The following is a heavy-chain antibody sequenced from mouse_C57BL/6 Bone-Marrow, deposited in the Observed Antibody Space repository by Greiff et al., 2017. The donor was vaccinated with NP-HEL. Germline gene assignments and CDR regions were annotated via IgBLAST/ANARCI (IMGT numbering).Heavy chain of an antibody. V-gene: IGHV14-1*01. D-gene: IGHD1-1*01. CDR2: IDPEDGDT. CDR1: GFNIKDYY. CDR3: TNPPYYYGSTYFDY. J-gene: IGHJ2*01. Sequence: VQLKQSGAELVRPGASVKLSCTASGFNIKDYYMHWVKQRPEQGLEWIGRIDPEDGDTEYAPKFQGKATMTADTSSNTAYLQLSSLTSEDTAVYYCTNPPYYYGSTYFDYWGQGTTLTVSS.